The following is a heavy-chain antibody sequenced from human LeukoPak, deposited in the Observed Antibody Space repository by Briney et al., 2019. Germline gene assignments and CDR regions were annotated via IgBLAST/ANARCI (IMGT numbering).Heavy chain of an antibody. CDR1: GFTFSSYW. CDR2: IKEDGSEK. Sequence: GGSLRLSCAASGFTFSSYWMSWVRQAPGKGLEWVANIKEDGSEKDYVASVKGRFTISRDNSKNTLYLQMNSLRAEDTAVYYCAKDFRARYPGIAVAGTRDDAFDIWGQGTMVTVSS. V-gene: IGHV3-7*03. J-gene: IGHJ3*02. D-gene: IGHD6-19*01. CDR3: AKDFRARYPGIAVAGTRDDAFDI.